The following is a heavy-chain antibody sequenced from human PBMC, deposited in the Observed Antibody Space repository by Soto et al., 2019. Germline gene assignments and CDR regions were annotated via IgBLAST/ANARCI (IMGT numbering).Heavy chain of an antibody. Sequence: SQTLSLTCAISGDSVSSNSAAWNWIRQSPSRGLEWLGRTYYRSKWYNDYAVSVKSRITINPDTSKNQFSLQLNSVTPEDTAVYYCARDIGDTAMVTEGYYFAYWGQGTLVTVSS. V-gene: IGHV6-1*01. CDR2: TYYRSKWYN. CDR3: ARDIGDTAMVTEGYYFAY. CDR1: GDSVSSNSAA. J-gene: IGHJ4*02. D-gene: IGHD5-18*01.